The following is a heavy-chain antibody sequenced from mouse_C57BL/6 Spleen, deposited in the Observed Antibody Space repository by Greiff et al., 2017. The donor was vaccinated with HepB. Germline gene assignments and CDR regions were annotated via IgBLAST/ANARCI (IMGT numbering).Heavy chain of an antibody. V-gene: IGHV1-12*01. D-gene: IGHD1-1*01. J-gene: IGHJ4*01. CDR3: ARSRPSPYYGSSHYYAMDY. CDR2: IYPGNGDT. CDR1: GYTFTSYN. Sequence: QVQLKQSGAELVRPGASVKMSCKASGYTFTSYNMHWVKQTPRQGLEWIGAIYPGNGDTSYNQKFKGKATLTVDKSSSTAYMQISSLTSEDSAVYFCARSRPSPYYGSSHYYAMDYWGQGTSVTVSS.